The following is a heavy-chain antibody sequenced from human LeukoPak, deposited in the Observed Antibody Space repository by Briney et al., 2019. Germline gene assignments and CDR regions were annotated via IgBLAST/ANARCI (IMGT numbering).Heavy chain of an antibody. V-gene: IGHV4-34*01. CDR2: INHSGST. J-gene: IGHJ4*02. Sequence: SETLSLTCAVYGGSFSGYYWSWIRKPPGKGLEWIGEINHSGSTNYNPSLKSRVTTSVGTSKHQCSLKLSSVTAADTAVYYCASRYYDFWSGYLIDYWGQGTLVTVSS. D-gene: IGHD3-3*01. CDR1: GGSFSGYY. CDR3: ASRYYDFWSGYLIDY.